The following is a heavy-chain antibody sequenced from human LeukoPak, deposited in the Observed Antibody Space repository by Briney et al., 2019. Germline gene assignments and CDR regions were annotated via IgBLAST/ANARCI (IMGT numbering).Heavy chain of an antibody. CDR3: AKDTQWLVRNYFDY. V-gene: IGHV3-23*01. D-gene: IGHD6-19*01. CDR1: GFTFSSYA. Sequence: TGGSLRLSCAASGFTFSSYAMSWVRQAPGKGLEWVSAISGSGGSTYYADSVKGRFTISRDNSKNTLYLQMNSLRAEDTAVYYCAKDTQWLVRNYFDYWGQGTLVTVSS. CDR2: ISGSGGST. J-gene: IGHJ4*02.